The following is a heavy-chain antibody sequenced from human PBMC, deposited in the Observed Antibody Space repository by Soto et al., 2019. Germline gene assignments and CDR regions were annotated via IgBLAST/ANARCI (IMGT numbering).Heavy chain of an antibody. CDR2: IYYSGNT. Sequence: QVQLQESGPGLVKPSQTLSLICTVSGGSIIDSAYHWTWIRQHPGKGLEWIGYIYYSGNTYYNPSLRSRVAISVDPTKKQVSLKLNSVTAADMAVYYFVRDWQLRAGGQNRMDVWGHGTTVTVAS. D-gene: IGHD6-6*01. J-gene: IGHJ6*02. V-gene: IGHV4-31*03. CDR3: VRDWQLRAGGQNRMDV. CDR1: GGSIIDSAYH.